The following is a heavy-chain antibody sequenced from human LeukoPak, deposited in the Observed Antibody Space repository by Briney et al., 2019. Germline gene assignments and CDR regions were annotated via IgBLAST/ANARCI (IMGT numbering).Heavy chain of an antibody. V-gene: IGHV3-21*01. D-gene: IGHD2-15*01. CDR1: GFTFSGYS. CDR3: ARDRSGGSSDY. CDR2: ISSSSSYI. J-gene: IGHJ4*02. Sequence: GGSLRLSCAASGFTFSGYSMNWVRQAPGKGLEWVSSISSSSSYIYYADSVKGRFTISRDNAKNSLYLQMNSLRAEDTAVYYCARDRSGGSSDYWGQGTLVTVSS.